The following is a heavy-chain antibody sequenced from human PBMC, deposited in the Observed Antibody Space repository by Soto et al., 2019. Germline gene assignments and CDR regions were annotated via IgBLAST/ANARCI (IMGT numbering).Heavy chain of an antibody. J-gene: IGHJ5*02. Sequence: ASVKVSCKASGYTFTSYGISWVRQAPGQGLEWMGWISAYNGNTNYAQKLQGRVTMATDTSTSTAYMELRSLRSDDTAVYYCARDCGDGYNPLNWFDPWGQGTLVTVSS. CDR3: ARDCGDGYNPLNWFDP. D-gene: IGHD5-12*01. CDR2: ISAYNGNT. V-gene: IGHV1-18*04. CDR1: GYTFTSYG.